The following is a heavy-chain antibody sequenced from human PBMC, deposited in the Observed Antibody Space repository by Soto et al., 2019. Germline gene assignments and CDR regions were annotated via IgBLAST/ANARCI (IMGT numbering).Heavy chain of an antibody. CDR1: GGSFSGYY. Sequence: KPSETLSLTCAVYGGSFSGYYWSWIRQPPGKGLEWIGEINHSGSTNYNPSLKSRVTISVDTSKNQFSLKLSSVTAADTAVYYCARVRRYMVRGVPPRYYYYGMDVWGQGTTVTVSS. J-gene: IGHJ6*02. D-gene: IGHD3-10*01. V-gene: IGHV4-34*01. CDR2: INHSGST. CDR3: ARVRRYMVRGVPPRYYYYGMDV.